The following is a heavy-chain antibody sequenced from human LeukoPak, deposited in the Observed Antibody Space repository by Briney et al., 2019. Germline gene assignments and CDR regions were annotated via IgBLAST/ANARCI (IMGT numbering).Heavy chain of an antibody. Sequence: GGSLRLSCAASGFTFSGYPIHWVRQAPGKGLEWVAVISYDGSNKYYADSVKGRFTISRDNSKNTLYLQMNSLRAEDTAVYYCAKEQLVLDYWGQGTLVTVSS. D-gene: IGHD6-13*01. J-gene: IGHJ4*02. CDR3: AKEQLVLDY. CDR2: ISYDGSNK. CDR1: GFTFSGYP. V-gene: IGHV3-30-3*02.